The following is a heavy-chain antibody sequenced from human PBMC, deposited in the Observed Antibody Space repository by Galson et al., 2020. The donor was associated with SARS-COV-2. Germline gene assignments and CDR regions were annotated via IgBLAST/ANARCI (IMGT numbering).Heavy chain of an antibody. V-gene: IGHV3-30*04. Sequence: GESLKISCAASGFTFSSYAMHWVRQAPGKGLAWVAVISYDGSNKYYADSVKGRFTISRDNSKNTLYLQMNSLRAEDTAVYYCARDSIAVAPTQIDYWGQGTLVTVSS. D-gene: IGHD6-19*01. CDR3: ARDSIAVAPTQIDY. J-gene: IGHJ4*02. CDR1: GFTFSSYA. CDR2: ISYDGSNK.